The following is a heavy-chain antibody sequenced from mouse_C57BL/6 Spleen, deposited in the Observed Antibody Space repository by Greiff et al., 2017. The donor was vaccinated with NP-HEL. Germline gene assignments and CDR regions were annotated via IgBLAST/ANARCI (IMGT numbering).Heavy chain of an antibody. V-gene: IGHV14-2*01. D-gene: IGHD1-1*01. CDR2: IDPEDGET. J-gene: IGHJ1*03. CDR1: GFNIKDYY. CDR3: ALITTAHWYFDV. Sequence: EVQLQQSGAELVKPGASVKLSCTASGFNIKDYYMHWVKQRTEQGLEWIGRIDPEDGETKYAPKFQGKATLTADTSSNTAYLQISSLTSEDTAVYYCALITTAHWYFDVWGTVTTVTVSS.